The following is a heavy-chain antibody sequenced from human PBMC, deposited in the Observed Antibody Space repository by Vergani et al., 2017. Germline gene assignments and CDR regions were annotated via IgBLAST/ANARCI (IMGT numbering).Heavy chain of an antibody. CDR3: TTAQRVSARVYSIGWYLWAFDI. Sequence: EVQLVESGGGLVQPGGSLRLSCAASGFTVSSNYMSWVRQAPGKGLEWVSVIYSGGSTYYADSVKGRFTISRDNSKNTLYLQMNSLRAEDTAVYYCTTAQRVSARVYSIGWYLWAFDIWGQGTMVTVSS. J-gene: IGHJ3*02. V-gene: IGHV3-66*02. CDR1: GFTVSSNY. CDR2: IYSGGST. D-gene: IGHD6-19*01.